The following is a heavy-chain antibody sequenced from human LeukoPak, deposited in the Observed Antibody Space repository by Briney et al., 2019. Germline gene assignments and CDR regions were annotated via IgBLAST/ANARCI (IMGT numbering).Heavy chain of an antibody. Sequence: GSLRLSCTASGFTFGDYAMSWFRQAPGKGLEWVGLIRSKAYGGTTEYAASVKGRFTISRDDSKSIAYLQMNSLKTEDTAVYYCTRDSGHSGYVYYFDYWGQGTLVTVSS. CDR1: GFTFGDYA. D-gene: IGHD5-12*01. CDR2: IRSKAYGGTT. V-gene: IGHV3-49*03. CDR3: TRDSGHSGYVYYFDY. J-gene: IGHJ4*02.